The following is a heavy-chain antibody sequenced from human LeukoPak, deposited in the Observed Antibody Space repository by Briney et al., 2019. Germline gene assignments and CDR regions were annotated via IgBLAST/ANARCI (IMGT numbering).Heavy chain of an antibody. CDR1: GFTFSTYS. J-gene: IGHJ4*02. CDR2: ISSSGSII. Sequence: PGGSLRLSCAASGFTFSTYSMNWVRQAPGKGLEWVSYISSSGSIIYYADSVKGRFTISRDNAKNSLYLQMNSLRAEDTAVYYCARITMVRGGDYWGQGTLVTVSS. V-gene: IGHV3-48*01. D-gene: IGHD3-10*01. CDR3: ARITMVRGGDY.